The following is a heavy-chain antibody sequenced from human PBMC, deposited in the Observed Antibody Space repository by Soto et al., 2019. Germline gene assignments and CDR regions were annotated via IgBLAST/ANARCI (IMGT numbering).Heavy chain of an antibody. Sequence: GGSLRLSCAASGFTVSSNYMSWVRQAPGKGLEWVSVIYSGGSTYYADSLKGRFTISRNNSKNTLYLQMNSLRAEDTAVYYCARAIPVVTGVHYFAYWGQGTLVTVSS. CDR2: IYSGGST. CDR1: GFTVSSNY. V-gene: IGHV3-53*04. D-gene: IGHD2-15*01. CDR3: ARAIPVVTGVHYFAY. J-gene: IGHJ4*02.